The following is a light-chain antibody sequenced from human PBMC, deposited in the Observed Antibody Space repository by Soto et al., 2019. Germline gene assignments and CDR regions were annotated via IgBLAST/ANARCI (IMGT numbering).Light chain of an antibody. J-gene: IGKJ2*01. CDR1: QSVSSY. V-gene: IGKV3-11*01. CDR3: QQRSNWPPMYT. CDR2: DAS. Sequence: EIVLTQSPATLSLSPGERATLSCRASQSVSSYLAWYQQKPGQAPRLLIYDASNRATGIPARFSGSGSGTDFPLTISSLEPEYFAVYYCQQRSNWPPMYTFGQGTKREIK.